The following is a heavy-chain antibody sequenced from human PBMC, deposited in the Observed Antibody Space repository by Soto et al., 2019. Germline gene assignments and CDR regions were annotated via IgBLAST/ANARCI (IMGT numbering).Heavy chain of an antibody. Sequence: GGSLRLSCAASGFTFSNAWMSWVRQAPGKGLEWVGRIKSKTDGGTTDYAAPVKGRFTISRDDSKNTLYLQMNSLKTEDTAVYYCTTVSAVVTPAALGCWGQGTMVTVSS. J-gene: IGHJ3*01. CDR1: GFTFSNAW. V-gene: IGHV3-15*01. D-gene: IGHD2-21*02. CDR2: IKSKTDGGTT. CDR3: TTVSAVVTPAALGC.